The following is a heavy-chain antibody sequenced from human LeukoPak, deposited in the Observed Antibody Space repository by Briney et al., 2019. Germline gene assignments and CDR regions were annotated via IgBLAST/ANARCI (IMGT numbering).Heavy chain of an antibody. CDR2: INSDGSST. V-gene: IGHV3-74*01. Sequence: GGSLRLSCAASGFTFSSYWMHWVRQAPGKGLVWVSRINSDGSSTSYADSVKGRFTISRDNAKNTLYLQMNSLRAEDTAVYYCARGSYSSLGDYWGQGTLVTVSS. J-gene: IGHJ4*02. CDR1: GFTFSSYW. D-gene: IGHD1-26*01. CDR3: ARGSYSSLGDY.